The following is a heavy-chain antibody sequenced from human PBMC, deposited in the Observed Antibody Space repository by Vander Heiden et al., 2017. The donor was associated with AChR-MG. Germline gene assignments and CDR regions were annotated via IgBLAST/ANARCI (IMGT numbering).Heavy chain of an antibody. CDR1: GYTFTGYY. Sequence: QLQLVQSGAEVKKPGASVKVSCKASGYTFTGYYMHWVRQAPGQGLEWMGWINPNSGGTNYAQKFQGRVTMTRDTSISTAYMELSRLRSDDTAVYYCAREGGECNNGVCYIRRLGYWGQGTLVTVSS. V-gene: IGHV1-2*02. D-gene: IGHD2-8*01. CDR3: AREGGECNNGVCYIRRLGY. CDR2: INPNSGGT. J-gene: IGHJ4*02.